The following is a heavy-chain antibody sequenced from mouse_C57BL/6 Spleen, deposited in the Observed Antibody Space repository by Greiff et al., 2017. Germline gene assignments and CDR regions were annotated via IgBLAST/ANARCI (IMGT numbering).Heavy chain of an antibody. CDR3: AREMTVYFDY. V-gene: IGHV1-26*01. Sequence: EVQLQQSGPELVKPGASVKISCKASGYTFTDYYMNWVKQSHGKSLEWIGDINPNNGGTSYNQKFKGKATLTVDKSSSTAYMERRSLTSEDSAVYYCAREMTVYFDYWGQGTTLTVSS. CDR2: INPNNGGT. D-gene: IGHD1-1*01. J-gene: IGHJ2*01. CDR1: GYTFTDYY.